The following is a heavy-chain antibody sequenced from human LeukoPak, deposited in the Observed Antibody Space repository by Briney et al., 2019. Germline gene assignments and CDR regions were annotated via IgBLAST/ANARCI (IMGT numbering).Heavy chain of an antibody. CDR1: GGSISSYY. CDR3: ARASLDSGYAHFDY. Sequence: SETLSLTCTVSGGSISSYYWSWIRQPPGKGLEWIGYIYYSGSTNYNPSLKSRVTISVDTSKNQFSLKLSSVTAADTAVYYCARASLDSGYAHFDYWGQGTLVTVSS. CDR2: IYYSGST. V-gene: IGHV4-59*01. J-gene: IGHJ4*02. D-gene: IGHD5-12*01.